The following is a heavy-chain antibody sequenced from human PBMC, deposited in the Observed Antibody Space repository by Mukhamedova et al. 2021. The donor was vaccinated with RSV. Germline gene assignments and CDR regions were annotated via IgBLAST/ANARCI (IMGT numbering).Heavy chain of an antibody. V-gene: IGHV1-2*02. Sequence: APGQGLEWMGWINPNSGGTNYAQKFQGRVTMTRDTSISTAYMELSRLRSDDTAEYYCARGEDIVVVPAAMYYYFDYWGQGTLVT. CDR2: INPNSGGT. J-gene: IGHJ4*02. D-gene: IGHD2-2*01. CDR3: ARGEDIVVVPAAMYYYFDY.